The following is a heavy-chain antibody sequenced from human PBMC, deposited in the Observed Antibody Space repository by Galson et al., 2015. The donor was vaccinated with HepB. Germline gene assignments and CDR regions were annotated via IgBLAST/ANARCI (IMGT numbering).Heavy chain of an antibody. CDR2: IIPIFGTA. Sequence: SVKVSCKASGGTFSSYAISWVRQAPGQGLEWMGGIIPIFGTANYAQKFQGRVTITADESTSTAYMELSSLRSEDTAVYYCASWLTTVITGARYFDYWGQGTLVTVSS. CDR3: ASWLTTVITGARYFDY. V-gene: IGHV1-69*13. CDR1: GGTFSSYA. D-gene: IGHD4-17*01. J-gene: IGHJ4*02.